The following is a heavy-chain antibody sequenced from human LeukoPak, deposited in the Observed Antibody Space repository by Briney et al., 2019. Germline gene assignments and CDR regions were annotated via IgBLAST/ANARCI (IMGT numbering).Heavy chain of an antibody. CDR3: ARGETTLSGNGGSIDY. J-gene: IGHJ4*02. CDR1: GFTFSSYD. V-gene: IGHV3-13*01. CDR2: IGTAGDT. D-gene: IGHD4-17*01. Sequence: TGGSLRLSCAASGFTFSSYDMHWVRQATGKGLEWVLAIGTAGDTYYPGSVKGRFTISRENAKNSLYLQMNSLRAGDTAVYYCARGETTLSGNGGSIDYWGQGTLVTVSS.